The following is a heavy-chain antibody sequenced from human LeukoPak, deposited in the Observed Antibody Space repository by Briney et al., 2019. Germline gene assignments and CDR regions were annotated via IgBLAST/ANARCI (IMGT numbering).Heavy chain of an antibody. Sequence: GGSLRLSCAASGFTFSSHAMSWVRQAPGKGLEWVSAISGGGFNTYYADSVKGRFSISRDNSKNTLYLQMDSLRADDTAVYYCAKTRAHSSSAVDYWGQGTLVTVSS. CDR1: GFTFSSHA. D-gene: IGHD6-6*01. CDR2: ISGGGFNT. J-gene: IGHJ4*02. CDR3: AKTRAHSSSAVDY. V-gene: IGHV3-23*01.